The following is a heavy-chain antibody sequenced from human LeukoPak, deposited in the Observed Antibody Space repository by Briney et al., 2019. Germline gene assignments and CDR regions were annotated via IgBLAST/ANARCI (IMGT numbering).Heavy chain of an antibody. CDR3: ARTYDFWSGRYFDY. D-gene: IGHD3-3*01. V-gene: IGHV3-9*01. J-gene: IGHJ4*02. CDR1: GFTFDDYA. CDR2: ISWNSGSI. Sequence: SGGSLRLSCAASGFTFDDYAMHWVRQAPGKGLEWVSGISWNSGSIGYADSVKGRFTISRDNAKNSLYLQMNSLRAEDTALYYCARTYDFWSGRYFDYWGQGTLVTVSS.